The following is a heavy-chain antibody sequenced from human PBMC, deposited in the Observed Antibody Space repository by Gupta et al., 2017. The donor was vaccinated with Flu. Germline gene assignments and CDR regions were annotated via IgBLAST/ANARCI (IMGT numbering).Heavy chain of an antibody. CDR3: ARAGSYGDFYFDY. V-gene: IGHV4-4*02. CDR2: IYHTGTT. CDR1: GASISTSNW. D-gene: IGHD4-17*01. J-gene: IGHJ4*02. Sequence: QVQLHESGPGLVQPSGTLSLTCAVSGASISTSNWWSWVRQPPGKGLEWIGEIYHTGTTNYNPSLKSRVSILVDKSKNEFSLEFSSMTAADTATYYCARAGSYGDFYFDYWGRGSLVTVSS.